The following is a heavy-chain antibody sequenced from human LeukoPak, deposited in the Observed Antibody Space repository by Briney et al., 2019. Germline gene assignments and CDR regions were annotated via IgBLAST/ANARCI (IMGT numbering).Heavy chain of an antibody. CDR2: ISSSSSYI. CDR1: GFTLSSYS. CDR3: ARRVRTYGDYVHPAWFDP. J-gene: IGHJ5*02. D-gene: IGHD4-17*01. Sequence: GGSLRLSCAASGFTLSSYSMNWVRQAPGKGLEWVSSISSSSSYIYYADSVKGRFTISRDNAKNSLYLQMNSLRAEDTAVYYCARRVRTYGDYVHPAWFDPWGQGTLVTVSS. V-gene: IGHV3-21*04.